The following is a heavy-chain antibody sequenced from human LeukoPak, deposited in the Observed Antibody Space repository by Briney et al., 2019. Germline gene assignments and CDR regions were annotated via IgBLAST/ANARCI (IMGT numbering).Heavy chain of an antibody. J-gene: IGHJ4*02. CDR2: IKQDGSEK. D-gene: IGHD6-6*01. CDR3: ARSQGAVPY. Sequence: PGGSLRLSCAGSGFTFSSYWMSWVRQAAGQGLEWVANIKQDGSEKYYVDSVKGRFTISRDNAKNSLYLQMNSLRAEDTAVYYCARSQGAVPYWGQGTLVTVSS. V-gene: IGHV3-7*01. CDR1: GFTFSSYW.